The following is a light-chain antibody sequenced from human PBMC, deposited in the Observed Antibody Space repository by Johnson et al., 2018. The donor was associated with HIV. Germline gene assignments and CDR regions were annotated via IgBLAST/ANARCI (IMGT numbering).Light chain of an antibody. J-gene: IGLJ1*01. V-gene: IGLV1-51*02. CDR3: GTWDSSLSLVV. Sequence: QSALTQPPSVSAAPGQKVTISCSVSSSNIGNNYVSWYQQLPGTAPKLLIYENNKRPSGIPDRFPGSKSGTSATLGITGLQTGDEADYYCGTWDSSLSLVVCGTGTKVTVL. CDR2: ENN. CDR1: SSNIGNNY.